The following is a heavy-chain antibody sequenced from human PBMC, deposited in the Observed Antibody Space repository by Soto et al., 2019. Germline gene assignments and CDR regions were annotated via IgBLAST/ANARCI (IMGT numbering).Heavy chain of an antibody. J-gene: IGHJ6*02. CDR1: GFTFSSYG. V-gene: IGHV3-33*01. D-gene: IGHD3-3*01. CDR3: ARDLGRDDFWSGYYGPLYYYYGMYV. Sequence: SGGSLRLSCAASGFTFSSYGMHWVRQAPGKGLEWVAVIWYDGSNKYYADSVKGRFTISRDNSKNTLYLQMNSLRAEDTAVYYCARDLGRDDFWSGYYGPLYYYYGMYVWGQGTTVPVSS. CDR2: IWYDGSNK.